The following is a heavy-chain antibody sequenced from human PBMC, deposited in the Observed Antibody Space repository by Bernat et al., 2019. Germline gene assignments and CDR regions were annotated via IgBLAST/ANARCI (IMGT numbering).Heavy chain of an antibody. CDR1: GYTFISYD. CDR3: ARGAVRYFDWFGY. CDR2: MNPNSGNT. Sequence: QVQLVQSGAEVKKPGASVKVSCKASGYTFISYDINWVRQATGQGLEWMGWMNPNSGNTGYAQKFQGRVTMTRNTSIGSAYMELSSLRSEDTAAYYCARGAVRYFDWFGYWGQGTLVTVSS. J-gene: IGHJ4*02. D-gene: IGHD3-9*01. V-gene: IGHV1-8*02.